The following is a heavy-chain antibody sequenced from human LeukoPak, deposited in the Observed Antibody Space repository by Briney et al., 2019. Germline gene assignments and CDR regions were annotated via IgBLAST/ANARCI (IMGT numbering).Heavy chain of an antibody. V-gene: IGHV3-74*01. CDR2: INSDGSST. Sequence: PGGSLRLSCAASGFTFSTYWMHWVRHAPGKGPVWVSRINSDGSSTSYADSVKGRFTISRDNAKNSLYLQMNSLRAEDTAVYYCAREVPGYYDSSGYYDYWGQGTLVTVSS. CDR3: AREVPGYYDSSGYYDY. J-gene: IGHJ4*02. CDR1: GFTFSTYW. D-gene: IGHD3-22*01.